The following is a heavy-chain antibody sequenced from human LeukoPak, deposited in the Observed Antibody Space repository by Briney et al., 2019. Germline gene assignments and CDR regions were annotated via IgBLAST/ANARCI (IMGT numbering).Heavy chain of an antibody. D-gene: IGHD1-26*01. CDR3: ARGSIRGSYSRLQTYYFDY. V-gene: IGHV4-34*01. CDR1: GGSFSGYY. Sequence: PSETLSLTCAVYGGSFSGYYWSWIRQPPGKGLEWIGEINHSGSTNYNPSLKSRVTISVDTSKNQFSLKLSSVTAADTAVYYCARGSIRGSYSRLQTYYFDYWGQGTLVTVSS. CDR2: INHSGST. J-gene: IGHJ4*02.